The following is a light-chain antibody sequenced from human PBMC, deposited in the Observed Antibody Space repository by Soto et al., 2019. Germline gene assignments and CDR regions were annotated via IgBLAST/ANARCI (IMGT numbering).Light chain of an antibody. CDR3: QQYKSYWT. CDR1: QSISSW. CDR2: KAS. Sequence: DIPMTQAPSTLSASVGGRVTFASRASQSISSWLASDQQKPRKAPKLLIYKASSLASRVPSWFSGSGSGTEFTLTSSSLPADDVATYYCQQYKSYWTFGQGTKVDIK. V-gene: IGKV1-5*03. J-gene: IGKJ1*01.